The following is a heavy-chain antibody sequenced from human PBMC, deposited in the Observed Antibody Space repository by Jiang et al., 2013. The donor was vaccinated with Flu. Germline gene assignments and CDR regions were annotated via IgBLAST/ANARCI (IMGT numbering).Heavy chain of an antibody. CDR1: GGSISSPTYY. CDR3: ARIGGLAVAGTENWFDP. CDR2: ISYSGST. V-gene: IGHV4-39*01. Sequence: LLKPSETLSLTCSVSGGSISSPTYYWGWIRQPPGKGLEWIGYISYSGSTYYNPSLRSRVTISVDTSKNQFSLKLSSVTAADTAVYSCARIGGLAVAGTENWFDPWGQGTLVTVSS. D-gene: IGHD6-13*01. J-gene: IGHJ5*02.